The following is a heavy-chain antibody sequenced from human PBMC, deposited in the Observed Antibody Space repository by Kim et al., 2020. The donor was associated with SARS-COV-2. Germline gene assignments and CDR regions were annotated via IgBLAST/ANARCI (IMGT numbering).Heavy chain of an antibody. J-gene: IGHJ4*02. Sequence: YNPSFQDQVTISADKSISTAYLQWSSLKASDTAMYYCARRSYYGSGSLWVWGQGTLVTVSS. D-gene: IGHD3-10*01. CDR3: ARRSYYGSGSLWV. V-gene: IGHV5-10-1*04.